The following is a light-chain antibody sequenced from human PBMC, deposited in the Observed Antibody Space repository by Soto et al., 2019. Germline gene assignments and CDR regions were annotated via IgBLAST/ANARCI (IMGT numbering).Light chain of an antibody. CDR1: QSVSSTF. V-gene: IGKV3-20*01. J-gene: IGKJ1*01. CDR3: QQYGTSPRGT. Sequence: VLTQSPGTLSLSPGERATLFCRASQSVSSTFFAGYQQKPCQAPRHLMFGASNRATGIPDRFNGSGSGIDFSRPISRLGAEDVAMYYCQQYGTSPRGTFGQGTKVDVK. CDR2: GAS.